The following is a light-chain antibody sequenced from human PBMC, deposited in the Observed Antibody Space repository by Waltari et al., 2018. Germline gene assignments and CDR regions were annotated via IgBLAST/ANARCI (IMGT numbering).Light chain of an antibody. CDR1: SSNIGTNT. V-gene: IGLV1-44*01. CDR2: ANY. CDR3: AAWDNSLIGRV. J-gene: IGLJ3*02. Sequence: QSVLTQPPSTSGTPAQQVAISCSASSSNIGTNTVTWYQQFPGTAPKVLLFANYHRPSGVPNRFSASRSGTSASLVISGLQSEDEGDYFCAAWDNSLIGRVFGGGTTLTVL.